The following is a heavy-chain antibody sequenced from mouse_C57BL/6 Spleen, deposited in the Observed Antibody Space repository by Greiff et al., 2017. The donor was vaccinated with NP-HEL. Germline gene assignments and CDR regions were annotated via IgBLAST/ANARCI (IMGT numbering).Heavy chain of an antibody. Sequence: VQLQQSGAELVRPGTSVKVSCKASGYAFTNYLIEWVKQRPGQGLEWIGVINPGSGGTNYNEKFKGKATLTADKSSSTAYMQLSSLTSEDSAVYFCARDDYDDLFYAMDYWGQGTSVTVSS. V-gene: IGHV1-54*01. J-gene: IGHJ4*01. CDR3: ARDDYDDLFYAMDY. CDR1: GYAFTNYL. CDR2: INPGSGGT. D-gene: IGHD2-4*01.